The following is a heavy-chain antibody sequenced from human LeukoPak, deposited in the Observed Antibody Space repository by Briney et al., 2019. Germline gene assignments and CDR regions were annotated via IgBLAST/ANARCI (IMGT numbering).Heavy chain of an antibody. J-gene: IGHJ4*02. CDR1: GYSFTSYW. CDR3: ARWAGDSSGYYYVAALD. V-gene: IGHV5-51*01. D-gene: IGHD3-22*01. CDR2: IYPGDSDT. Sequence: GASLQISSKGSGYSFTSYWIGWVRQMPGKGLEWMGIIYPGDSDTRYSPSFQGQVTISADKSISTAYLQWSSLKASDTAMYYCARWAGDSSGYYYVAALDWGQGTLVTVSS.